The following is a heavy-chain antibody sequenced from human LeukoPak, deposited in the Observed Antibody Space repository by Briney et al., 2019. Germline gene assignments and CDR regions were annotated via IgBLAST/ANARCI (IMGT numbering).Heavy chain of an antibody. CDR2: MRSKAYGGTT. D-gene: IGHD3-10*01. J-gene: IGHJ4*02. V-gene: IGHV3-49*04. CDR1: GFTLGDYG. CDR3: ARTGETMIRGVIIGFTIDY. Sequence: PGRSLRLSCTGSGFTLGDYGMSWVRQAPGKGLEWVGFMRSKAYGGTTEYAASVKGRFIGSRDDSKSIAYPQMNSLKPEDTAVYYCARTGETMIRGVIIGFTIDYWGQGTLVTVSS.